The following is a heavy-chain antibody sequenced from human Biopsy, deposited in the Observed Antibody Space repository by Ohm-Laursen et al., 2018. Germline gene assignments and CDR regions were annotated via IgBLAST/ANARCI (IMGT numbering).Heavy chain of an antibody. CDR2: ISGSDSTT. J-gene: IGHJ4*02. CDR1: GFTFSSYV. Sequence: SLRLSCAASGFTFSSYVMRWVRRAPGKGLEWVSTISGSDSTTYYADSVKGRFTISRDNSKNTLYLQMNSLRAEDTAVYYCAKDHCSGGTCYSDGPVFDFWGQGTLVTVSS. V-gene: IGHV3-23*01. D-gene: IGHD2-15*01. CDR3: AKDHCSGGTCYSDGPVFDF.